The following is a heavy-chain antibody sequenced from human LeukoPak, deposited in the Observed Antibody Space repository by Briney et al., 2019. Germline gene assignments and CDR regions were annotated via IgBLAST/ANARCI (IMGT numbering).Heavy chain of an antibody. D-gene: IGHD2-2*01. CDR1: GFTFSNYA. V-gene: IGHV3-30*02. CDR3: AKDAVGCSGTNCPESHY. J-gene: IGHJ4*02. Sequence: HPGGSLRLSCTASGFTFSNYAMTWVRQAPGKGLEWVACLRHDGSTEYYADSVRGRFTISRDNSRNTLYLHMNSLTTDDTAVYYCAKDAVGCSGTNCPESHYWGQGTLVTVSS. CDR2: LRHDGSTE.